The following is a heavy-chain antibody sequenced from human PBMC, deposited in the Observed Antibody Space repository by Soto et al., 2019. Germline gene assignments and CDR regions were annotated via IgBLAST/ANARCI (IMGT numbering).Heavy chain of an antibody. Sequence: GESLKISCAASGFTFSSYWMSWVRQAPGKGLEWVANIKQDGSEKYYVDSVKGRFTISRDNAKNSLYLQMNSLRAEDTAVFYCARQPYYDFWSGYYYYYYYGMDVWGQGTTVTVSS. J-gene: IGHJ6*02. D-gene: IGHD3-3*01. CDR3: ARQPYYDFWSGYYYYYYYGMDV. V-gene: IGHV3-7*01. CDR1: GFTFSSYW. CDR2: IKQDGSEK.